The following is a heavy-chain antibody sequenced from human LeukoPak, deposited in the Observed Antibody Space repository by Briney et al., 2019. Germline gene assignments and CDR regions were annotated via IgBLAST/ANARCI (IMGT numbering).Heavy chain of an antibody. CDR3: ARCSSTSCRLGNWNFDL. CDR2: ISGSGGST. V-gene: IGHV3-23*01. CDR1: GFTFSSYA. Sequence: PGGSLRLSCAASGFTFSSYAMSWVRQAPGKGLEWVSAISGSGGSTYYADSVKGRFTISRDNAKNSLYLQMNSLRAEDTALYYCARCSSTSCRLGNWNFDLWGRGTLVTVSP. J-gene: IGHJ2*01. D-gene: IGHD2-2*01.